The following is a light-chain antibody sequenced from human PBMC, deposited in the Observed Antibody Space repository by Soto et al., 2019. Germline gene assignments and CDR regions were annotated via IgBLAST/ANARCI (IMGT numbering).Light chain of an antibody. J-gene: IGKJ1*01. V-gene: IGKV1-5*01. CDR1: QSLNSL. CDR2: DAS. CDR3: QQYNSYSSWT. Sequence: DIQMTQSPSPPSASVGDSVTLTCRASQSLNSLLAWYQQKPGRAPKLLIYDASTLESGVPSRFSGSGSGTEFTLTISSLQTDDFATYYCQQYNSYSSWTFGQGTKVDI.